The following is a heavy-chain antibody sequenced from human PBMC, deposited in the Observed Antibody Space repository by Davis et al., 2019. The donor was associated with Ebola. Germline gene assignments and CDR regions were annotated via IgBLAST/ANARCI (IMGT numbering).Heavy chain of an antibody. J-gene: IGHJ4*02. CDR2: ISGSGGST. CDR1: GFTFSSYS. Sequence: GGSLRLSCAASGFTFSSYSMNWVRQAPGKGLEWVASISGSGGSTYYGDSVKGRFTFSRDNSKNTLYLQMNSLRAEDTAVYYCAKGFVRGTIDYWGQGTLVTVSS. V-gene: IGHV3-23*01. D-gene: IGHD3-10*01. CDR3: AKGFVRGTIDY.